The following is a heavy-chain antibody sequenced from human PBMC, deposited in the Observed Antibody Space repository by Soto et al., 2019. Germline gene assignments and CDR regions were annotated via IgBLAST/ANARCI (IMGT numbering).Heavy chain of an antibody. CDR1: GGTFSSYT. CDR3: AREGVKIARRSLDP. D-gene: IGHD6-6*01. Sequence: QVQLVQSGAEVKKPGSSVKVSCKASGGTFSSYTISWVRQAPGQGLEWMGRIIPILGIANYAQKFQGRVTITADKSTSTAYMELSSLRSEDTAVYYWAREGVKIARRSLDPWGQGTLVTVSS. V-gene: IGHV1-69*08. CDR2: IIPILGIA. J-gene: IGHJ5*02.